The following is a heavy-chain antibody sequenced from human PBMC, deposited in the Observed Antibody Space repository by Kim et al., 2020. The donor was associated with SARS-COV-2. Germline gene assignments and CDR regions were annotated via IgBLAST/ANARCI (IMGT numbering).Heavy chain of an antibody. CDR3: AREPVAVAGTFDY. D-gene: IGHD6-19*01. V-gene: IGHV4-61*01. CDR1: GGSVISGSYY. J-gene: IGHJ4*02. Sequence: SETLSLTCTVSGGSVISGSYYWSWIRQPPGKGLEWIGYIFFSGSTNYNPSPKSRVTISVDTSKNQFSLKLSSVTAADTAVYYCAREPVAVAGTFDYWGQGTLVTVSS. CDR2: IFFSGST.